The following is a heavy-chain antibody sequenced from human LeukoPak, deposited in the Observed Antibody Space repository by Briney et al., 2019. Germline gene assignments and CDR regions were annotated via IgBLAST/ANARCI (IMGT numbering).Heavy chain of an antibody. CDR3: ARGRRAAAGTTFDY. V-gene: IGHV4-38-2*02. CDR2: IYHSGST. D-gene: IGHD6-13*01. CDR1: GYSISSGYY. J-gene: IGHJ4*02. Sequence: SETLSLTCTVSGYSISSGYYWGWIRQPPGKGLEWIGSIYHSGSTNYNPSLKSRVTISVDTSKNQFSLKLSSVTAADTAVYYCARGRRAAAGTTFDYWGQGTLVTVSS.